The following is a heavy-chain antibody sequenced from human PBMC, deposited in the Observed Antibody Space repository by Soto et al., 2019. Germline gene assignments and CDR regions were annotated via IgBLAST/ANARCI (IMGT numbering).Heavy chain of an antibody. D-gene: IGHD2-15*01. Sequence: GGSLRLSCAASGVTFSTYSMNLVRQAPGKGLEWVSSISSSGAYIYYADSVKGRFTISRDNAKNTLYLQMNSLRAEDTAVYYCVRTSLVVAAATREDYWGQGTLVTVSS. J-gene: IGHJ4*02. CDR3: VRTSLVVAAATREDY. V-gene: IGHV3-21*01. CDR2: ISSSGAYI. CDR1: GVTFSTYS.